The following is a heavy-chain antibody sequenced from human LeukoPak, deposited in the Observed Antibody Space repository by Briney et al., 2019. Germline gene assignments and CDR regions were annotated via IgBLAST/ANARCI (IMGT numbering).Heavy chain of an antibody. CDR1: GFTVSSNS. V-gene: IGHV3-53*01. CDR3: ARRAGAYSHPYDY. J-gene: IGHJ4*02. Sequence: GGSLRLSCTVSGFTVSSNSMSWVRQAPGKGLEWVSFIYSDNTHYSDSVKGRFTISRDNSKNTLYLQMNSLRAEDTAVYYCARRAGAYSHPYDYWGQGTLFTVSS. CDR2: IYSDNT. D-gene: IGHD4/OR15-4a*01.